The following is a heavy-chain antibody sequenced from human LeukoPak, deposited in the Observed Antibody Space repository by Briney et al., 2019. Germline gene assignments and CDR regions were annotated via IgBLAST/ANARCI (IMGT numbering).Heavy chain of an antibody. D-gene: IGHD1-1*01. CDR3: ARDKRHSHGRYFDH. J-gene: IGHJ4*02. CDR1: GDSISTYH. V-gene: IGHV4-59*01. Sequence: PSETLSLTCSVPGDSISTYHWNWIRKPPRKGLEWIAFMQSSGNSNNNPSLKSRVTMFVDTSKNQFVLNLRSVTAADTAVYYCARDKRHSHGRYFDHWGQGMLVTVSS. CDR2: MQSSGNS.